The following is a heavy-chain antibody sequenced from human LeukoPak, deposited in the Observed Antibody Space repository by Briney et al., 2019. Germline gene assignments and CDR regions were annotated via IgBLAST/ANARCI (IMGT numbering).Heavy chain of an antibody. V-gene: IGHV4-39*07. J-gene: IGHJ4*02. D-gene: IGHD6-19*01. Sequence: KPSETLSLTCTVSGGSISSSSYYWGWIRQPPGKGLEWIGSIYYSGSTYYNPSLKSRVTISVDTSKNQFSLKLSSVTAADTAVYYCARVGIAVALDYWGQGTLVTVSS. CDR2: IYYSGST. CDR1: GGSISSSSYY. CDR3: ARVGIAVALDY.